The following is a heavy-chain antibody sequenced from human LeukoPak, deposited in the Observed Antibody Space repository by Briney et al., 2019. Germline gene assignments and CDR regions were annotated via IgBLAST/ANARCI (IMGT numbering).Heavy chain of an antibody. D-gene: IGHD1-26*01. V-gene: IGHV3-23*01. Sequence: GGSLRLSCTASEFTFSSYAMSWVRHPPGKVLEWVSGISGSGDSSYYADSVKGRFTISRDNSKNTLYLQMNSLRAEDTAVYYCAKVPGTIVGATDTVFGYFDYWGQGTLVTVSS. CDR2: ISGSGDSS. J-gene: IGHJ4*02. CDR1: EFTFSSYA. CDR3: AKVPGTIVGATDTVFGYFDY.